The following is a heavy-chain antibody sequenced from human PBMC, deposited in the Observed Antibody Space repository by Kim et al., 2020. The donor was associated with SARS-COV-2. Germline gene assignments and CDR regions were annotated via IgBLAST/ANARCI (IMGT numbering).Heavy chain of an antibody. D-gene: IGHD1-26*01. Sequence: RYSQNFQGRITITRDTSASTAYMELSSLRSEDTAVYYCARDSNSGSYFDYWGQGTLVTVSS. J-gene: IGHJ4*02. CDR3: ARDSNSGSYFDY. V-gene: IGHV1-3*01.